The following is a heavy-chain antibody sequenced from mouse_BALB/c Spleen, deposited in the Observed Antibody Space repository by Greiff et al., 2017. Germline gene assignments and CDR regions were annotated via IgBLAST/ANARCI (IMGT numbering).Heavy chain of an antibody. CDR1: GFTFSDYG. D-gene: IGHD1-1*01. J-gene: IGHJ1*01. V-gene: IGHV5-15*02. CDR3: ARDNYGSSYVWYFDV. Sequence: EVKLVESGGGLVQPGGSRKLSCAASGFTFSDYGMAWVRQAPGKGPEWVAFISNLAYSIYYADTVTGRFTISRDNAKNTLYLEMSSLRSEDTAMHYCARDNYGSSYVWYFDVWGAGTTVTVSS. CDR2: ISNLAYSI.